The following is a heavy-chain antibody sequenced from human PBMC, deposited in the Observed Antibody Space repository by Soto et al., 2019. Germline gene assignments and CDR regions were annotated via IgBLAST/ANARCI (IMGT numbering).Heavy chain of an antibody. CDR2: IGSSSSTI. J-gene: IGHJ6*02. Sequence: GGSLRLSCAASGFTFSSYSMNWVRQAPGKGLEWVSYIGSSSSTIYYADSVKGRFTISRDNAKNSLYLQMNSLRAEDTAVYYCARDQGIGFGLPLPARSYYGMDVRGQATTVTLS. CDR3: ARDQGIGFGLPLPARSYYGMDV. V-gene: IGHV3-48*01. CDR1: GFTFSSYS. D-gene: IGHD3-10*01.